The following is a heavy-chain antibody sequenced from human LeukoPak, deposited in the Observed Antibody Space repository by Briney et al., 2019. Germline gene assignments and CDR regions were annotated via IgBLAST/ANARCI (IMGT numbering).Heavy chain of an antibody. CDR1: GFTFDDYA. V-gene: IGHV3-43*02. CDR3: AKDVDSSGYHDY. J-gene: IGHJ4*02. D-gene: IGHD3-22*01. Sequence: GGFLRLSCAASGFTFDDYAMHWVRQAPGKGLEWVSLISGDGGSTYYADSVKGRFTISRDNSKNSLYLQMNSLRTEDTALYYCAKDVDSSGYHDYWGQGTLVTVSS. CDR2: ISGDGGST.